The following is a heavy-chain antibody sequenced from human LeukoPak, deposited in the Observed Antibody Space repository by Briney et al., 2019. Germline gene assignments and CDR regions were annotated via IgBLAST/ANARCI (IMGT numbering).Heavy chain of an antibody. CDR1: GFTFRSYW. D-gene: IGHD4-17*01. Sequence: GGSLRLSCVASGFTFRSYWMHWVRQAPGKGLVWVSRINTDGSTTNYADSVKGRFTISRDNAKNTLYLQMNSLRAEDTAVYYCARGSSVNPFDYWGQGTLVTVSS. CDR3: ARGSSVNPFDY. V-gene: IGHV3-74*01. J-gene: IGHJ4*02. CDR2: INTDGSTT.